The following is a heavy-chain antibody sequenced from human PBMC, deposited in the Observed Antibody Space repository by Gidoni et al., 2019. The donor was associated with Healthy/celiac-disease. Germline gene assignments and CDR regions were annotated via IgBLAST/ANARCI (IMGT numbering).Heavy chain of an antibody. D-gene: IGHD1-26*01. CDR1: GGPFSSYA. Sequence: QVQLVQSGAEVQKPGSSVKVSCKASGGPFSSYAISGVRQAPGQGLEWMGGIIPIFGTANYAQKFQGRVTITADESTSTAYMELSSLRSEDTAVYYCARDREVGATIYRSGYFDYWGQGTLVTVSS. CDR3: ARDREVGATIYRSGYFDY. CDR2: IIPIFGTA. V-gene: IGHV1-69*01. J-gene: IGHJ4*02.